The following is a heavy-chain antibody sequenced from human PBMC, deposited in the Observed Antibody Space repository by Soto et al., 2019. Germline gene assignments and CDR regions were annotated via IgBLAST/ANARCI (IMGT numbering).Heavy chain of an antibody. Sequence: GGSLRLSCTVSGFTFGDYAMSWFRQAPGKGLEWVGFIRSKAYGGTTEYAASVKGRFTISRDDSKSIAYLQMNSLKTEDTAVYYCTRLGMYYYDSSGYPPWDYYYYGMDVWGQGTTVTVSS. D-gene: IGHD3-22*01. J-gene: IGHJ6*02. V-gene: IGHV3-49*03. CDR3: TRLGMYYYDSSGYPPWDYYYYGMDV. CDR1: GFTFGDYA. CDR2: IRSKAYGGTT.